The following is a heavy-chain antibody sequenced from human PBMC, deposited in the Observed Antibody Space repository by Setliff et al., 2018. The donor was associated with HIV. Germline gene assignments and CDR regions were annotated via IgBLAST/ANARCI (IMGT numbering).Heavy chain of an antibody. CDR1: GGSFSAYH. J-gene: IGHJ4*01. D-gene: IGHD3-3*01. CDR3: ARGRDYTGSWFRPFYLDF. CDR2: INHSGST. V-gene: IGHV4-34*01. Sequence: SETLSLTCAVYGGSFSAYHWSWIRQTPGKGLEWLGEINHSGSTAYNLVLESRVSMSIDTSKNQFSLKLTSVTAADTAIYYCARGRDYTGSWFRPFYLDFWGHGNLVTVS.